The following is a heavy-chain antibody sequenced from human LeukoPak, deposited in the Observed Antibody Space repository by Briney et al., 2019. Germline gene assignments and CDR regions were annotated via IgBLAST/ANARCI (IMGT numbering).Heavy chain of an antibody. J-gene: IGHJ4*02. CDR1: GFTFSTYN. CDR3: ARGGAGYSSGWYPDY. Sequence: GGSLRLSCAASGFTFSTYNMNWVRQTPGKGLEWVSSIGTSTSYIYYADSVKGRFTIARDNSKNTLYVQMNSLRAEDTAVYYCARGGAGYSSGWYPDYWGQGTLVTVSS. CDR2: IGTSTSYI. D-gene: IGHD6-19*01. V-gene: IGHV3-21*01.